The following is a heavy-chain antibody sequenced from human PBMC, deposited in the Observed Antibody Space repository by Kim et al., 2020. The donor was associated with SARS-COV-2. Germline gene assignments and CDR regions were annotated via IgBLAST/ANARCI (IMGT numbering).Heavy chain of an antibody. Sequence: SETLSLTCTVSGGSISSYYWSWIRQPPGKGLEWNGYIYYSGSTNYNPSLKSRVTISVDTSKNQFSLKLSSVTAADTAVYYCARMPYSSSWQTFDYWGQGT. J-gene: IGHJ4*02. CDR2: IYYSGST. D-gene: IGHD6-13*01. V-gene: IGHV4-59*13. CDR1: GGSISSYY. CDR3: ARMPYSSSWQTFDY.